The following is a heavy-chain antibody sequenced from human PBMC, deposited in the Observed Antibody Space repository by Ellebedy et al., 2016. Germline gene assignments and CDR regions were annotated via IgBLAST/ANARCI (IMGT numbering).Heavy chain of an antibody. D-gene: IGHD6-6*01. J-gene: IGHJ4*02. CDR1: GFTFSDYD. Sequence: GESLKISCSASGFTFSDYDMHWVRQSPGKGLEYVSAITSNGQNTYYVDSVEGRFSISRDNVDNTVYLHMSSLRGEDSAVYYCVKDAPSPRPGDYWGQGTLVTVSS. V-gene: IGHV3-64D*06. CDR3: VKDAPSPRPGDY. CDR2: ITSNGQNT.